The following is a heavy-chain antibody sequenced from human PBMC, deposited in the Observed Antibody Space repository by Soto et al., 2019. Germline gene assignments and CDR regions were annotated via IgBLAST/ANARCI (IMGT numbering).Heavy chain of an antibody. D-gene: IGHD3-10*01. Sequence: QVQLVQSGAEVKKPGASVKVSCKASGYTFTTYTMHWVRQAPGQRLEWMGWINAGNGNTKYSQNFQGRVTITRDTSATTAYMELSSLRSEDTALYYCARGLTMVRGVILDAFDIWGQGTMVTVSS. CDR3: ARGLTMVRGVILDAFDI. V-gene: IGHV1-3*01. J-gene: IGHJ3*02. CDR1: GYTFTTYT. CDR2: INAGNGNT.